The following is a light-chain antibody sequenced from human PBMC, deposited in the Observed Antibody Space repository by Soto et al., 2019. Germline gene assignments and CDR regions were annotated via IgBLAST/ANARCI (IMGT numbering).Light chain of an antibody. Sequence: QSVLTQPPSVSGAPGQRVTISCTGSSSNIGAGYDVHWYQQLPGTAPKLLIYGNSNRPSGVPDRFSGSKSGPSASLAITGLQAEDEADYYCQSYDSSLSVWVFGGGTQLTVL. V-gene: IGLV1-40*01. J-gene: IGLJ3*02. CDR2: GNS. CDR3: QSYDSSLSVWV. CDR1: SSNIGAGYD.